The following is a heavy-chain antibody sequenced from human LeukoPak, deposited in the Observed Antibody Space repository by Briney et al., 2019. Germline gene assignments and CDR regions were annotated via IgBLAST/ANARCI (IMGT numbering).Heavy chain of an antibody. CDR3: ARGLHKMMYYYDSSGYDY. D-gene: IGHD3-22*01. V-gene: IGHV1-18*01. CDR1: VYTFTSYG. Sequence: ASVKVSCKASVYTFTSYGISWVRPAPGQGLEWMGWICAHNGNTNYPQKLQGRVTVTTDTSTTTAYMELRSLRSDDTAVYYCARGLHKMMYYYDSSGYDYWGQGTLVTVSS. J-gene: IGHJ4*02. CDR2: ICAHNGNT.